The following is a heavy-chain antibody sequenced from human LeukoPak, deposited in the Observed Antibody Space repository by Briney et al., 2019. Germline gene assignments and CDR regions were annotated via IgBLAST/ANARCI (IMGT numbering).Heavy chain of an antibody. CDR2: INPTGGST. CDR3: ARKVGATVTVGYYYYYGTDV. V-gene: IGHV1-46*01. CDR1: GYTFISYQ. J-gene: IGHJ6*02. D-gene: IGHD4-11*01. Sequence: GASVKVSCKASGYTFISYQMHWVRQAPGQGLEWMGIINPTGGSTSHAQKFQGRVTMTRDTSKNQFSLKLSSVTAADTAVYYCARKVGATVTVGYYYYYGTDVWGQGTTVTVSS.